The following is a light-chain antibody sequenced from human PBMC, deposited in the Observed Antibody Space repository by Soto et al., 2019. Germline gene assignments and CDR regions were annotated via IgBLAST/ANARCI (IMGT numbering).Light chain of an antibody. CDR3: QQYSSSSRT. CDR2: ASS. J-gene: IGKJ4*01. V-gene: IGKV3-20*01. Sequence: EVVMTQSPGTLSLSPGERATLSCRASQSVNNNYLAWYQQKPGHAPRLLIYASSSNATGIPGMFSGSGGGTDFTLTISSLEPEDLAVYYYQQYSSSSRTFGGGTKVEIK. CDR1: QSVNNNY.